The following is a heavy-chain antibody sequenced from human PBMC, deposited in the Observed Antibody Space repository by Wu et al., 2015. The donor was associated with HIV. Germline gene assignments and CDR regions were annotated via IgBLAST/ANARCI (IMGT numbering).Heavy chain of an antibody. D-gene: IGHD3-9*01. CDR2: IDPSDGDA. CDR3: ARSRPRLGVLTGLPIASSPLDV. Sequence: QVQLVQSGAEVKKPGASVHISCKASGYTFPRYYIHWVRQAPGQGLQWMGFIDPSDGDATYPEQFQGRCTVTRDTSTNTVYMELNSLTPGDTAIFCARSRPRLGVLTGLPIASSPLDVWGQRATVIVSS. CDR1: GYTFPRYY. J-gene: IGHJ6*01. V-gene: IGHV1-46*01.